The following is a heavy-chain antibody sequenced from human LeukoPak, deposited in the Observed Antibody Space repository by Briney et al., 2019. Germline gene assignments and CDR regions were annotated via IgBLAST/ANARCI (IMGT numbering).Heavy chain of an antibody. CDR3: AREEVLLWFGEFANFDY. D-gene: IGHD3-10*01. J-gene: IGHJ4*02. CDR2: INPSGGST. Sequence: GASVKVSCKASGYTFTSYYMHWVRQAPGQGLEWMGIINPSGGSTSYAQKLQGRVTMTRDASTSTVYMELSSLRSEDTAVYYCAREEVLLWFGEFANFDYWGQGTLVTVSS. V-gene: IGHV1-46*01. CDR1: GYTFTSYY.